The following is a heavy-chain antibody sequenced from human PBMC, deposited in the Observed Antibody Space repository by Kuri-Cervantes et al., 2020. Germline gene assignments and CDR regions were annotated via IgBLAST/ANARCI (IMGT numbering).Heavy chain of an antibody. CDR3: ARGPSYYDFWSGYVTYYYYYMDV. V-gene: IGHV1-8*01. CDR2: MSPNSGNT. Sequence: ASVKVSCKASGYTFTSYDINWVRQATGQGLEWMGWMSPNSGNTGYAQKFQGRVTMTRNTSISTAYMELSSLRSEDTAVYYCARGPSYYDFWSGYVTYYYYYMDVWGKGTTVTVSS. J-gene: IGHJ6*03. CDR1: GYTFTSYD. D-gene: IGHD3-3*01.